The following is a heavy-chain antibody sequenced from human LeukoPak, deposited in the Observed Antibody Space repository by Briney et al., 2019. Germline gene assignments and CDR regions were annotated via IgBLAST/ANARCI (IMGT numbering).Heavy chain of an antibody. CDR1: GYTFTGYY. CDR3: AREGATVTASVYFDY. CDR2: IIPIFGTA. J-gene: IGHJ4*02. D-gene: IGHD4-11*01. V-gene: IGHV1-69*13. Sequence: ASVTVSCKASGYTFTGYYMHWVRQAPGQGLEWMGGIIPIFGTANYAQKFQGRVTITADESTSTAYMELSSLRSEDTAVYYCAREGATVTASVYFDYWGQGTLVTVSS.